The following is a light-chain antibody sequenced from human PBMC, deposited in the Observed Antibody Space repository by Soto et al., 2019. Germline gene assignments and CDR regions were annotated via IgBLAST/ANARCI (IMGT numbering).Light chain of an antibody. CDR3: AAWDDSLNGRYV. J-gene: IGLJ1*01. CDR2: SNN. V-gene: IGLV1-44*01. Sequence: QSVLAQPPSASGTPGQRVTISCSGSSSNIGGNTVNWYQHLPGTAPKLLIYSNNQRPSGVPARFSGSKSGTSASLAISGLQSEDEADYYCAAWDDSLNGRYVFGTGTKVTVL. CDR1: SSNIGGNT.